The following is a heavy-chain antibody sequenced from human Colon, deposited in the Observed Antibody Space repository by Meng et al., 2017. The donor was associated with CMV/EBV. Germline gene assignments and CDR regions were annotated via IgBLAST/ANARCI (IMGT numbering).Heavy chain of an antibody. V-gene: IGHV3-30*04. CDR3: ARDLGYCGGDCYSWSGNYYYGMDV. D-gene: IGHD2-21*01. J-gene: IGHJ6*02. CDR1: GFTFSYYA. CDR2: IPYDGNNE. Sequence: GGSLRLSCAASGFTFSYYAFHWVRQAPGKGLEWVAVIPYDGNNEHYADSVKGRFTISRDTSKNTVYLQMNSLRPEDTAVYYCARDLGYCGGDCYSWSGNYYYGMDVWGQGTTVTVSS.